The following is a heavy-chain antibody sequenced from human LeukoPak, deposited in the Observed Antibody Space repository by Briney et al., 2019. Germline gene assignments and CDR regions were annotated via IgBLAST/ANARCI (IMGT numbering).Heavy chain of an antibody. CDR2: IYYSGST. J-gene: IGHJ6*02. V-gene: IGHV4-39*07. CDR1: GGSISSSSYY. D-gene: IGHD4-17*01. CDR3: ARDLPTTVTTYPNYYYYGMDV. Sequence: ASETLSLTCTVSGGSISSSSYYWGWIRQPPGKGLEWIGSIYYSGSTYYNPSLKSRVTISVDTSKNQSSLKLSSVTAADTAVYYCARDLPTTVTTYPNYYYYGMDVWGQGTTVTVSS.